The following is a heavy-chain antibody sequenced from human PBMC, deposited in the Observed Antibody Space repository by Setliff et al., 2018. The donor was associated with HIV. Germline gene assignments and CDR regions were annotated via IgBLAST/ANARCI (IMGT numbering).Heavy chain of an antibody. D-gene: IGHD6-13*01. V-gene: IGHV1-46*01. CDR3: ARDSDQAATGRYGMDV. J-gene: IGHJ6*02. CDR2: INPSGGRT. Sequence: ASVKVSCKASGYTFINYGISWVRQAPGQGLEWMGWINPSGGRTSYAQKFQGRVSMTRDTSTSTVYMELSSLRSEDTAVYYCARDSDQAATGRYGMDVWGQGTTVTVSS. CDR1: GYTFINYG.